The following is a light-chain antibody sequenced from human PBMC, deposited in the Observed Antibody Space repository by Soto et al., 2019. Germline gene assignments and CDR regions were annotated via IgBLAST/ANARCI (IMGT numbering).Light chain of an antibody. V-gene: IGKV3-20*01. CDR1: QRISSIY. CDR2: GTS. Sequence: ELVMTRSPGTLSLSPGERATLSCRASQRISSIYLAWYKQKPGLAPRLLIYGTSIRASRIPDRFSGSGSGTDFTLTITRLEPEEFAVYYCQQYGSSHRSFGQGTKVDIK. J-gene: IGKJ1*01. CDR3: QQYGSSHRS.